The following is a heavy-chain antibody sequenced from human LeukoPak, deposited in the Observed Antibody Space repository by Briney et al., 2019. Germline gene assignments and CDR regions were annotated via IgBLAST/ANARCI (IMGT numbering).Heavy chain of an antibody. CDR1: GDSVSSSAS. CDR3: ARDADSSNEWGPFDP. CDR2: TYYRSKWSS. J-gene: IGHJ5*02. V-gene: IGHV6-1*01. D-gene: IGHD1-1*01. Sequence: SQTLSLTCAISGDSVSSSASWNWIRQSPSRGLEWLGRTYYRSKWSSDYATSVKSRITINADTSKNQFSLQLSSVIPEDTAVYYCARDADSSNEWGPFDPWGQGTLVTVSS.